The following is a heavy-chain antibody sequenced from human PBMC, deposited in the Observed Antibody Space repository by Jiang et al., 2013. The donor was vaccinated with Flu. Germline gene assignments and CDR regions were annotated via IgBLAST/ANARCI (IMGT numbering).Heavy chain of an antibody. CDR3: ARYEVGTMFDP. V-gene: IGHV4-39*07. CDR2: VSYTGRT. CDR1: GGSISSSNYY. D-gene: IGHD2-8*01. J-gene: IGHJ5*02. Sequence: VLLKPSETLSLICTVSGGSISSSNYYWGWIRQPPGKGLEWIGSVSYTGRTNYNPSLKSRVTISLDTSKNQFSLKLSSVTAADTAVYYCARYEVGTMFDPWGQGTLVTVSS.